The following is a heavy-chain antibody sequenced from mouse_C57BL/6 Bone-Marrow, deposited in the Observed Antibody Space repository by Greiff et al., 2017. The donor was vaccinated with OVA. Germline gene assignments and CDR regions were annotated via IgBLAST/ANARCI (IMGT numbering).Heavy chain of an antibody. V-gene: IGHV1-81*01. J-gene: IGHJ3*01. CDR2: IYPRSGNT. Sequence: QVQLQQSGAELARPGASVKLSCNASGYTFTSYGISWVKQRTGQGLEWIGEIYPRSGNTYYNEKFKGKATLTADKSSSTAYMELRSLTSEDSAVXFCASLDFYYYGTWFAYWGQGTLVTVSA. D-gene: IGHD1-1*01. CDR1: GYTFTSYG. CDR3: ASLDFYYYGTWFAY.